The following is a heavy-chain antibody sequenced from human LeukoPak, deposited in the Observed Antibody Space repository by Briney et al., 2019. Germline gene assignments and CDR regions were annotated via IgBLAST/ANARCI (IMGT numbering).Heavy chain of an antibody. D-gene: IGHD1-26*01. J-gene: IGHJ5*02. CDR2: IFYSGIT. CDR3: ARLRLSGGSFSVGWFDP. CDR1: GGSMSNIYY. Sequence: SEILSLTCNVSGGSMSNIYYWSWIRQPPGKGLEWIGNIFYSGITYYNPSLRSRVTIAIDTSKSQFSLKLTSVTAADTAVYFCARLRLSGGSFSVGWFDPWGQGIQVTVSS. V-gene: IGHV4-39*07.